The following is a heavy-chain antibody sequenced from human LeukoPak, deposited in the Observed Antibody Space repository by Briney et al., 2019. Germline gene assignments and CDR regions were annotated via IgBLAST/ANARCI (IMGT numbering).Heavy chain of an antibody. D-gene: IGHD2-2*01. CDR1: GGSFSGDY. CDR3: ARSYAQDY. V-gene: IGHV4-34*01. CDR2: INHSGST. Sequence: SETLSLTCAVYGGSFSGDYWSWIRQPPGKGLEWIGEINHSGSTNYNPSLKSRVTISVDTSKNQFSLKLNSVTAADTAVYYCARSYAQDYWGQGTLVTVSS. J-gene: IGHJ4*02.